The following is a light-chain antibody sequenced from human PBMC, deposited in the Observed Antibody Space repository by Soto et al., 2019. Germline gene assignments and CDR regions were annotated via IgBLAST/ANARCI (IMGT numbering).Light chain of an antibody. V-gene: IGKV3-11*01. CDR3: QQRSNWPPSIT. Sequence: EIVLTQSPATLSLSPGDRATLSCRASQSVTTFLAWYQQKPGQAPRLLIYDASDRAPGIPARFSGSGSAADFTLTINNLEPEDFAVYYCQQRSNWPPSITFGQGTRLEI. CDR2: DAS. J-gene: IGKJ5*01. CDR1: QSVTTF.